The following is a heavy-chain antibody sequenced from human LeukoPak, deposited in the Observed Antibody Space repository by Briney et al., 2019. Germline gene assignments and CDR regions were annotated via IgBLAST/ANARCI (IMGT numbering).Heavy chain of an antibody. CDR3: ARGRLEGYGGRGAFDI. CDR2: IYYSGST. V-gene: IGHV4-61*08. D-gene: IGHD4-17*01. Sequence: SQTLSLTCTVSGGSISSGGYYWSWIRQPPGKGLEWIGYIYYSGSTNYNPSLKSRVTISVDTSKNQFSLKLSSETAADTAVYYCARGRLEGYGGRGAFDIWGQGTMVTVSS. J-gene: IGHJ3*02. CDR1: GGSISSGGYY.